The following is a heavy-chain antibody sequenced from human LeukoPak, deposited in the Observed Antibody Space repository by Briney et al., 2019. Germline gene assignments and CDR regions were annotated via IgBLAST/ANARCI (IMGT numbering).Heavy chain of an antibody. CDR3: AKDFTPFLEWLFPGY. CDR1: GFTFSSYG. J-gene: IGHJ4*02. D-gene: IGHD3-3*01. V-gene: IGHV3-30*02. Sequence: GGSLRLSCAASGFTFSSYGMPWVRQAPGKGLEWVAFIRYDGSNKYYADSVKGRFTISRDNSKNTLYLQMNSLRAEDTAVYYCAKDFTPFLEWLFPGYWGQGTLVTVSS. CDR2: IRYDGSNK.